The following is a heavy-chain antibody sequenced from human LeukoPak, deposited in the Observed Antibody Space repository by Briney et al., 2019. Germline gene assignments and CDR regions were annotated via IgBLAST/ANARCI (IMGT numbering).Heavy chain of an antibody. CDR1: GFTFSSYS. D-gene: IGHD3-22*01. CDR3: AREYHYYDGSGYYF. V-gene: IGHV3-48*02. CDR2: ISGRSSNI. J-gene: IGHJ4*02. Sequence: TGGSLRLSCAASGFTFSSYSMNWVRQAPGKGLEWVSYISGRSSNIYYADSVKGRFTISRDNAKNSLYLQMNSLRDADTAVYYCAREYHYYDGSGYYFWGQGTLVTVSS.